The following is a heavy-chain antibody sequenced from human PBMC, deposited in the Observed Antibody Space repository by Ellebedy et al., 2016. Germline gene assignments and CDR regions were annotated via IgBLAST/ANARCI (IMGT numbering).Heavy chain of an antibody. V-gene: IGHV3-48*04. CDR2: ISSSGSTI. D-gene: IGHD4-17*01. J-gene: IGHJ6*02. CDR3: ARDRPRGYGETFYYYGMDV. Sequence: GESLKISXAASGFTFSTYCMNWVRQAPGKGLEWISYISSSGSTIYYADSVKGRFTISRDNAKNSLFLHMNSLGADDTAVYFCARDRPRGYGETFYYYGMDVWGQGTTVTVSS. CDR1: GFTFSTYC.